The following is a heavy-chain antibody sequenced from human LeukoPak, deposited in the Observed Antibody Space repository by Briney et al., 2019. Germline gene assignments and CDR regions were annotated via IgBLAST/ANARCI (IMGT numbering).Heavy chain of an antibody. Sequence: GGSLRLSCAASGFTFSSYSLNWVRQAPGKGLEWVSSISSSSSYIYYADSVKGRFTISRDNAKNSLFLQMNSLRAEDTAVYYCARDGRGDYCSGGSCPKGFDIWGQGTMVTVSS. V-gene: IGHV3-21*01. CDR1: GFTFSSYS. CDR2: ISSSSSYI. CDR3: ARDGRGDYCSGGSCPKGFDI. J-gene: IGHJ3*02. D-gene: IGHD2-15*01.